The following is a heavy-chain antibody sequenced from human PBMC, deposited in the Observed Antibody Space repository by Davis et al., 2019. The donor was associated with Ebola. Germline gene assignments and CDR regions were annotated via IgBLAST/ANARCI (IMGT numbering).Heavy chain of an antibody. CDR2: IYYSGST. CDR3: ARGRRYSYGPPRY. V-gene: IGHV4-39*06. J-gene: IGHJ4*02. Sequence: MPSETLSLTCTVSGGSISSSSFYGGWIRQPPGKGLEWIASIYYSGSTYYNPSLQSRVTISVDTSKNQFPLKLSSVTAADTAVYYCARGRRYSYGPPRYWGQGTLVTVSS. D-gene: IGHD5-18*01. CDR1: GGSISSSSFY.